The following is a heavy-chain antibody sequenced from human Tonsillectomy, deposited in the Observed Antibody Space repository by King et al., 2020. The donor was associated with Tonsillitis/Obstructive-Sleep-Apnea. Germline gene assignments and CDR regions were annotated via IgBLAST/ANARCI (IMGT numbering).Heavy chain of an antibody. D-gene: IGHD4-23*01. CDR1: GNNFSNYW. CDR2: IYPGDSDT. CDR3: ARSMTTVVNDAFEI. V-gene: IGHV5-51*01. Sequence: QLVQSGAEVKKPGESLKISCKGSGNNFSNYWIGWVRQMPGKGLEWMGIIYPGDSDTRYSPSFEGQVTISVDKSISAAYLQWSSLKASDTAMYYCARSMTTVVNDAFEIGGQGTMVTVSS. J-gene: IGHJ3*02.